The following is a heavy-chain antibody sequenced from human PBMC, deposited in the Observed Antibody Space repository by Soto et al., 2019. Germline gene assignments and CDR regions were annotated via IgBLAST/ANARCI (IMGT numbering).Heavy chain of an antibody. CDR3: SGSTTVGLDY. Sequence: QVQLQQWGAGLLKPSETLSLTRAVYGGSFSGYYWSWIRQSPGKGLEWIGEINHSGSTNYNPSLKSRVTISVDTSKNQFSLKLSSVTAADTAVYYCSGSTTVGLDYWGQGTLVTVSS. D-gene: IGHD4-4*01. J-gene: IGHJ4*02. V-gene: IGHV4-34*01. CDR2: INHSGST. CDR1: GGSFSGYY.